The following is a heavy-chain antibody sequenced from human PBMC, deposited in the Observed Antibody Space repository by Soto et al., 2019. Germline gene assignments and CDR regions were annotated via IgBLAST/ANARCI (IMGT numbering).Heavy chain of an antibody. D-gene: IGHD4-17*01. CDR1: GGTFSSYA. J-gene: IGHJ3*02. Sequence: QVQLVQSGAEVKKPGSSVKVSCKASGGTFSSYAISWVRQAPGQGLEWMGGIIPIFGTANYAQKFQGRVRITADESTSTAYMELSSLRSEDTAVYYCARALDYGGNHNDAFDIWGQGTMVTVSS. V-gene: IGHV1-69*01. CDR2: IIPIFGTA. CDR3: ARALDYGGNHNDAFDI.